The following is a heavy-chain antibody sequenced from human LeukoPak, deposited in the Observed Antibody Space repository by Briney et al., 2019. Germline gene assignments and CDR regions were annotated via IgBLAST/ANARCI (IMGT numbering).Heavy chain of an antibody. J-gene: IGHJ6*04. CDR2: ISYSGNT. V-gene: IGHV4-59*11. Sequence: SGTLSLTCTVSGGSISSHYWSWIRRPPGKGLEWIGYISYSGNTKYNPSIRSRVTISLGSSKRQFSLILRSVTAADTAEYFCARDLLPDCPNGVCPIIDLWGKGTTVIVSS. CDR1: GGSISSHY. CDR3: ARDLLPDCPNGVCPIIDL. D-gene: IGHD2-8*01.